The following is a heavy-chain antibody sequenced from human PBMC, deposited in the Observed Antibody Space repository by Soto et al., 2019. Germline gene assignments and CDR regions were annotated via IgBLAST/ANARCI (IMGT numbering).Heavy chain of an antibody. CDR1: GFTFINAW. J-gene: IGHJ5*02. Sequence: PGGSLRLSCAASGFTFINAWMSWVRQAPGKGLEWVGRIKSKTAGGTIDYAAPVKGRFTISRDDSKNTLYLQMNSLKTEDTAVYYCTRDGTITFGGVLVPNWFDPWGQGTLVTVSS. V-gene: IGHV3-15*01. D-gene: IGHD3-16*02. CDR2: IKSKTAGGTI. CDR3: TRDGTITFGGVLVPNWFDP.